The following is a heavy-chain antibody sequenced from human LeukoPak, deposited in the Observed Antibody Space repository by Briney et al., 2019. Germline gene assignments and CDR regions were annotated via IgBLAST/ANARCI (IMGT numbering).Heavy chain of an antibody. CDR3: ARVFSDYGDY. J-gene: IGHJ4*02. V-gene: IGHV1-69*13. D-gene: IGHD3-3*01. Sequence: GASVKVSCKASGGTFSSYAISWVRQAPGQGLEWMGGIIPIFGTANYAQKFQGRVTITADESTGTAYMELSSLRSEDTAVYYCARVFSDYGDYWGQGTLVTVSS. CDR1: GGTFSSYA. CDR2: IIPIFGTA.